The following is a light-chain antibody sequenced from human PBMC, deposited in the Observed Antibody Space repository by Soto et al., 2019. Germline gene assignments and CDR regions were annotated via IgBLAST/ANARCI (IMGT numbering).Light chain of an antibody. CDR1: QSVLFSSSNKNY. V-gene: IGKV4-1*01. J-gene: IGKJ1*01. Sequence: DIVMTQSPDSLAVSLGERATINCKSSQSVLFSSSNKNYLAWYQQKPGQPPKLLIYWASTRESGVPDRFSGSGSGTDFTLTISSLQAEDVALYYCQQYYSTPWTFGQGTKVDIK. CDR2: WAS. CDR3: QQYYSTPWT.